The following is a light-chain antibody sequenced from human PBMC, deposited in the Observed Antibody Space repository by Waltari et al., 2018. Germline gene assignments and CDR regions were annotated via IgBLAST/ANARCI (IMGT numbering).Light chain of an antibody. J-gene: IGLJ2*01. CDR2: EVS. CDR1: SSDVGGYNY. Sequence: QSALTQPASVSGSPGQSITISCTGTSSDVGGYNYVSWYQQHPGKAPKLMIYEVSNRPSGVSKRFSASKSGNTASLTISGLQADDEADYYCSSYTSSSTLLFGGGTKLTVL. CDR3: SSYTSSSTLL. V-gene: IGLV2-14*01.